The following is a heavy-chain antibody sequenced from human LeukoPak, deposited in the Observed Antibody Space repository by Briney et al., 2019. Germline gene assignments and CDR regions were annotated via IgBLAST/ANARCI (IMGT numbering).Heavy chain of an antibody. CDR1: GFNISPFW. V-gene: IGHV3-7*01. CDR2: IRGDGSRL. Sequence: LPGGSLRLSCVASGFNISPFWMTWVRQAPDKGLEWVANIRGDGSRLYYVDSVKGRFTISRDNAKNSLYLQMSNLRADDTSVYYCARDRNCSSDRCYDAFDIWGQGTMVTVSS. D-gene: IGHD2-15*01. CDR3: ARDRNCSSDRCYDAFDI. J-gene: IGHJ3*02.